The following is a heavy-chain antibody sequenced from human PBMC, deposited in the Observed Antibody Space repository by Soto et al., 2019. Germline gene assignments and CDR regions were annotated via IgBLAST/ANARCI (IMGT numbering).Heavy chain of an antibody. CDR3: ARISLDMGGYYYGMDV. CDR2: IDWDDDK. CDR1: GFSLSTSGMC. D-gene: IGHD2-2*03. J-gene: IGHJ6*02. V-gene: IGHV2-70*01. Sequence: SGPTLVNPTQTLTLTCTFSGFSLSTSGMCVSWIRQPPGKALEWLALIDWDDDKYYSTSLKTRLTISKDTSKNQVVLTMTNMDPVDTATYYCARISLDMGGYYYGMDVWGQGTTVTVSS.